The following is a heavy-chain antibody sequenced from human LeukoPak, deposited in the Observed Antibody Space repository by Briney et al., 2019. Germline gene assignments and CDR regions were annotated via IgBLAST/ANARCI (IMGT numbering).Heavy chain of an antibody. D-gene: IGHD6-6*01. CDR3: ARVTHLVPHAFDI. CDR1: GGSISSYY. Sequence: SETLSLTCTVSGGSISSYYWSWIRQPAGKGLEWIGRIYTSGSTNYSPSLKSRVTMSVDTSKNQFSLKLSSVTAAGTAVYYCARVTHLVPHAFDIWGQGTMVTVSS. J-gene: IGHJ3*02. V-gene: IGHV4-4*07. CDR2: IYTSGST.